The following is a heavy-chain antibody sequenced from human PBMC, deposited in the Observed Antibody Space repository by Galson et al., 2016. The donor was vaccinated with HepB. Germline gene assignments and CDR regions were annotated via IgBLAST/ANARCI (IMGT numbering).Heavy chain of an antibody. D-gene: IGHD5-18*01. CDR2: IYYSGST. CDR1: GGSISSSSYY. CDR3: ARRFRYTYGPPYGMDV. V-gene: IGHV4-39*01. J-gene: IGHJ6*02. Sequence: TLSLTCTVSGGSISSSSYYWGWIRQPPGKGLEWIGSIYYSGSTYYNPSLQSRVTISVDTSKNQFSLKMSSVTAADTAVYYCARRFRYTYGPPYGMDVWGQGTTVTASS.